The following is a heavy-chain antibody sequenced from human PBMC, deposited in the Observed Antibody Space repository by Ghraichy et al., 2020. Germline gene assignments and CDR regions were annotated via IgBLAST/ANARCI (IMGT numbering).Heavy chain of an antibody. Sequence: GGSLRLSCAASGFTFSSYWMSWVRQAPGKGLEWVANIKQDGSEKYYVDSVKGRFTISRDNAKNSLYLQMNSLRAEDTAVYYCARYDSSGYLPYYFDYWGQGTLVTVSS. CDR1: GFTFSSYW. V-gene: IGHV3-7*03. CDR2: IKQDGSEK. CDR3: ARYDSSGYLPYYFDY. J-gene: IGHJ4*02. D-gene: IGHD3-22*01.